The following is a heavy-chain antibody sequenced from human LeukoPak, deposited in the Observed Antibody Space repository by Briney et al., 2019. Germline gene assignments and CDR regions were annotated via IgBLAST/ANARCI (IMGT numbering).Heavy chain of an antibody. CDR3: ARGRARQWFGELLYGGYFDY. Sequence: SETLSLTCAVYGGSFSGYYWSWIRQPPGKGLEWIGEINHSGSTNYNPSLKSRVTISVDTSKNQFSLKLSSVTAADTAVYYCARGRARQWFGELLYGGYFDYWGQGTLVTVSS. CDR2: INHSGST. D-gene: IGHD3-10*01. V-gene: IGHV4-34*01. J-gene: IGHJ4*02. CDR1: GGSFSGYY.